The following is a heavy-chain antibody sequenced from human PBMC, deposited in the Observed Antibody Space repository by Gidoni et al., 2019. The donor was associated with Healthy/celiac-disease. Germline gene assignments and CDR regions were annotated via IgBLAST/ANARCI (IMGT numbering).Heavy chain of an antibody. CDR2: INHSGST. Sequence: QVHLQQWGAGLLKPSETLSLTCPVYGGSFSGYYWSWIRQPPGKGLEWIGEINHSGSTNYNPSLKSRVTISVDTSKNQFSLKLSSVTAADTAVYYCARGGVFDYWGQGTLVTVSS. V-gene: IGHV4-34*01. CDR1: GGSFSGYY. J-gene: IGHJ4*02. D-gene: IGHD3-16*01. CDR3: ARGGVFDY.